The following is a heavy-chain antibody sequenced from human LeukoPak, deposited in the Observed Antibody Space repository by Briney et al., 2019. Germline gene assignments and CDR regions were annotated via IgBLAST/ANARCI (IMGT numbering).Heavy chain of an antibody. V-gene: IGHV3-23*01. J-gene: IGHJ4*02. CDR2: VSDSGGST. D-gene: IGHD3-10*02. CDR1: GFTFRNYA. CDR3: AKAFVRGTRAFDS. Sequence: GGSLRLSCSASGFTFRNYAMSWVRQVPEKGLECVSAVSDSGGSTYYADSVKGRFTISRDNSKNTLYLQMSSLRGEDTATYYCAKAFVRGTRAFDSWGQGTLVTVSS.